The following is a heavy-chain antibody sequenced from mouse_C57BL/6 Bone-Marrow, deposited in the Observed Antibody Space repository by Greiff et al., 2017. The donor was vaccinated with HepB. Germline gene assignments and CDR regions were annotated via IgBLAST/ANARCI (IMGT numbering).Heavy chain of an antibody. Sequence: EVKLMESGPGLVKPSQSLSLTCSVTGYSITSGYYWNWIRQFPGNKLEWMGYISYDGSNNYNPSLKNQISITRDTSKNQFFLKLNSVTTEDTATYYCARDSGRFAYWGQGTLVTVSA. CDR2: ISYDGSN. V-gene: IGHV3-6*01. D-gene: IGHD3-2*02. CDR3: ARDSGRFAY. CDR1: GYSITSGYY. J-gene: IGHJ3*01.